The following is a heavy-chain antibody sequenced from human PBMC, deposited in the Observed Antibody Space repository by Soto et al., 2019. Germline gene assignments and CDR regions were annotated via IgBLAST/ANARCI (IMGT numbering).Heavy chain of an antibody. J-gene: IGHJ3*02. CDR2: MNPNSGNT. CDR1: GYTFTSYA. Sequence: ASVKVSCKASGYTFTSYAMHWVRQAPGQGLEWMGWMNPNSGNTGYAQKFQGRVTMTRNTSISTAYMELSSLRSEDTAVYYCALEGVTHAFDIWGQGTMVTVSS. V-gene: IGHV1-8*02. D-gene: IGHD3-3*01. CDR3: ALEGVTHAFDI.